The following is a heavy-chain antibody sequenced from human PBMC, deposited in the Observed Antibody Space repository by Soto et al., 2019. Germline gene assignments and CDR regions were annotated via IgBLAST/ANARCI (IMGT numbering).Heavy chain of an antibody. V-gene: IGHV4-34*01. Sequence: SETLSLTCAVYGGSFIGYYWSWIRQPPGKGLEWIGEINHSGSTNYNPSLKSRVTISVDTSKNQFSLKLSSVTAADTAVYYCARGPSFYYYDSSGYYSRPFDYWGQGTLVTVSS. CDR1: GGSFIGYY. CDR2: INHSGST. D-gene: IGHD3-22*01. J-gene: IGHJ4*02. CDR3: ARGPSFYYYDSSGYYSRPFDY.